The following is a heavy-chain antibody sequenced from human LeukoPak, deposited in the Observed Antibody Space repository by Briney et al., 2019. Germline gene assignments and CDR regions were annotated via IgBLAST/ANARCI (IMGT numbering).Heavy chain of an antibody. J-gene: IGHJ4*02. Sequence: PSETLSLTCNVSGGSISSYSWNWIRQPPGQGLEWIGNIYSSGSTNYHPSLESRVIISVDTSKNQFSLKLSSVTAADTAVYYCARGAYSGSYDYWGQGNLVTVSS. V-gene: IGHV4-59*01. CDR3: ARGAYSGSYDY. CDR2: IYSSGST. CDR1: GGSISSYS. D-gene: IGHD1-26*01.